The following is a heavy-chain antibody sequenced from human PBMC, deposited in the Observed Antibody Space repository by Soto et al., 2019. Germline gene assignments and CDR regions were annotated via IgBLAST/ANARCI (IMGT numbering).Heavy chain of an antibody. CDR1: GGSISSGGYY. CDR2: IYYSGST. D-gene: IGHD5-12*01. V-gene: IGHV4-31*03. Sequence: SETLSLTCTVSGGSISSGGYYWSWIRQHPGKGLEWIGYIYYSGSTYYNPSLKSRVTISVDTSKNQFSLKLSSVTAADTAVYYCAGERVATMMGARYGMDVWGQGTTVTVSS. CDR3: AGERVATMMGARYGMDV. J-gene: IGHJ6*02.